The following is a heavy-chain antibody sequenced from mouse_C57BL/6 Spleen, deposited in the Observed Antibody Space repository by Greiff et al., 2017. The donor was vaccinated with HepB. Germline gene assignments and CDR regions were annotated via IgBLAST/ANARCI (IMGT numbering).Heavy chain of an antibody. CDR3: ARSLFYYGNCDNFDY. CDR1: GFTFSDYG. CDR2: ISSGSSTN. J-gene: IGHJ2*01. Sequence: EVMLVESGGGLVKPGGSLKLSCAASGFTFSDYGMHWVRQAPEKGLEWVAYISSGSSTNYYADTVKGRFTISRDIAKNTLFLQMTSLSSEDTAMYYCARSLFYYGNCDNFDYWGQGTTLTVSS. D-gene: IGHD2-1*01. V-gene: IGHV5-17*01.